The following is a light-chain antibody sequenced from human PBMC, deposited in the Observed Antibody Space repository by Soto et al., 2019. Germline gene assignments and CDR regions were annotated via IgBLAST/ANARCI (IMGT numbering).Light chain of an antibody. CDR1: SSNIGAGYD. CDR2: GKS. V-gene: IGLV1-40*01. Sequence: QAVVMQPPSVSGAPGQRVTISCTGSSSNIGAGYDVHWYQQLPGTAPKLLIYGKSFRPSGVPDRFSGSKSGTSASLAIIGLQADDEADYYCQSYDSSLNWVFGGGTQLTVL. CDR3: QSYDSSLNWV. J-gene: IGLJ3*02.